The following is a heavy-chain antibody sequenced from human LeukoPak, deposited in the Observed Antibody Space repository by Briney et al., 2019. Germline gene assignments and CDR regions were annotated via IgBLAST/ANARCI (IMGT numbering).Heavy chain of an antibody. CDR1: GFTFSNYW. CDR3: ARDPVEWELLIDY. D-gene: IGHD1-26*01. V-gene: IGHV3-7*01. CDR2: MNIDGSEK. J-gene: IGHJ4*02. Sequence: GGSLRLSCAASGFTFSNYWMGWVRQAPGKRPEWVANMNIDGSEKYYADSVKGRFSISRDNARNSVYLQMASLRVEDTAVYYCARDPVEWELLIDYWGQGTLVTVSS.